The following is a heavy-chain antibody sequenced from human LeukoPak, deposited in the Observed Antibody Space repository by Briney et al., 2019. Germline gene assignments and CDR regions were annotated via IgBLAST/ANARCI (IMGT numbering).Heavy chain of an antibody. CDR1: GYTISSGYY. CDR2: IYHRGST. V-gene: IGHV4-38-2*02. D-gene: IGHD5-12*01. Sequence: SETLSLTCTVSGYTISSGYYVGRTRQPPGKGLEWIGNIYHRGSTYYNASLKGRVTISVDTSKNQFSLKLSSVTAADTAVYYCARGGGYPDYWGQGTLVTVSS. J-gene: IGHJ4*02. CDR3: ARGGGYPDY.